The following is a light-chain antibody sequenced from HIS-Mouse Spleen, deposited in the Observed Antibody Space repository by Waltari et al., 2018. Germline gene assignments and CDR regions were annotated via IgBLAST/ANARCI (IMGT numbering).Light chain of an antibody. CDR1: SSDVGSYNL. V-gene: IGLV2-23*01. CDR2: AGS. Sequence: QSALTQPASVSGSPGQSITISCTGTSSDVGSYNLVSWYQQHPGKAPKLMIYAGSKRPSGVSNHFHGSKSGNTASLTSSGLQAEDEADYYCCSYAGSSTLVFGGGTKLTVL. CDR3: CSYAGSSTLV. J-gene: IGLJ3*02.